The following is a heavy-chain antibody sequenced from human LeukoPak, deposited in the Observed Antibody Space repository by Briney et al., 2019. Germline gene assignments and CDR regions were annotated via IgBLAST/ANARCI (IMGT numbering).Heavy chain of an antibody. J-gene: IGHJ3*02. V-gene: IGHV3-48*03. D-gene: IGHD2-21*02. CDR3: ARESRGDGDAFDI. CDR2: VDSSGTTV. Sequence: GGSLRLSCTASGFTFSTDEMNWVRQAPGKGLEWLSYVDSSGTTVYYADPVMGRFAISRDNAKNSLYLQMNSLRAEDTAVYYCARESRGDGDAFDIWGQGTMVTVSS. CDR1: GFTFSTDE.